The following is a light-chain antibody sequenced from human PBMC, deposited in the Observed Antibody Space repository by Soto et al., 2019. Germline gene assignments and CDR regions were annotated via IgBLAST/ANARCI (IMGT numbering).Light chain of an antibody. CDR1: SGHSSYA. Sequence: QLVLTQSPSASASLGASVKLTCTLSSGHSSYAIAWHQQQPEKGPRYSMKLNSDGSHSKGDGIPDRFSGSSSGAERYLTISSLQSEDEADYYCQTWVTGIYVFGTGTKLTVL. J-gene: IGLJ1*01. CDR2: LNSDGSH. V-gene: IGLV4-69*01. CDR3: QTWVTGIYV.